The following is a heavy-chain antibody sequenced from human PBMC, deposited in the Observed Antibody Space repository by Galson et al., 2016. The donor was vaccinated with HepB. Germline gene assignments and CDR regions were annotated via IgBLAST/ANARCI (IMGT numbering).Heavy chain of an antibody. V-gene: IGHV4/OR15-8*01. CDR1: GDSISNDIW. Sequence: SETLSLTCVVSGDSISNDIWWGWVRQPPGKGLEWIGEIFHSGNANYNPSLKSRVTISADKSKNQLSLTLRSVTAADTAIYYCVRGGTHYLSFWGQGTLVTVSS. J-gene: IGHJ4*02. D-gene: IGHD3-16*01. CDR2: IFHSGNA. CDR3: VRGGTHYLSF.